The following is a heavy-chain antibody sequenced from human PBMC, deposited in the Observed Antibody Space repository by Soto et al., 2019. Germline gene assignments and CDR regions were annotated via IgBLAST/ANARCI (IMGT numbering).Heavy chain of an antibody. CDR2: INSDGSST. V-gene: IGHV3-74*01. J-gene: IGHJ6*03. D-gene: IGHD3-22*01. CDR3: ASDPMSVRRMDV. Sequence: EVQLVESGGGLVQPGGSLRLSCAASGFTISGYWMNWVRQAPGKRLVWVSRINSDGSSTGYADSVKGRFTISRDNAKNTLYLQMNGLRAEDTAVYYCASDPMSVRRMDVWGRGTTVTVSS. CDR1: GFTISGYW.